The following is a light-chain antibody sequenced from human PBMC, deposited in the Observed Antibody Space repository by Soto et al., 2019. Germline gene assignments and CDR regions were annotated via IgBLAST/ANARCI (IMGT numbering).Light chain of an antibody. CDR3: CSYAGSYTLWV. CDR2: DVS. Sequence: QSALTQPRSVSGSPGHSVTISCTGTSSDVGAYNYVSWYQQHPGKAPKLIIYDVSKRPSGVPDRFSGSKSGNTASLTIPGLQADDEADYYCCSYAGSYTLWVFGGGTKLTVL. V-gene: IGLV2-11*01. J-gene: IGLJ3*02. CDR1: SSDVGAYNY.